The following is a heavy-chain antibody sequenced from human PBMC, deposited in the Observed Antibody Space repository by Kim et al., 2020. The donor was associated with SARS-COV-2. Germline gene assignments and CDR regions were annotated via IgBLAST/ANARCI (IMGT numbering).Heavy chain of an antibody. D-gene: IGHD3-3*01. CDR3: AKDHYDFWSGYLRGPFGY. CDR2: ISGSGGST. J-gene: IGHJ4*02. CDR1: GFTFSSYA. Sequence: GGSLRLSCAASGFTFSSYAMSWVRQAPGKGLEWVSAISGSGGSTYYADSVKGLFTISRDNSKNTLYLQMNSLRAEDTAVYYCAKDHYDFWSGYLRGPFGYWGQGTLVTVSS. V-gene: IGHV3-23*01.